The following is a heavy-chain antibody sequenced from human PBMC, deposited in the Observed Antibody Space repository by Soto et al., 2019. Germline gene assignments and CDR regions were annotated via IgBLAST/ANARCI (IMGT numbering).Heavy chain of an antibody. CDR2: IWYDGSNK. Sequence: LRLSCAASGFTFSSYGMHWVRQAPGKGLEWVAVIWYDGSNKYYADSVKGRFTISRDNSKNTLYLQMNSLRAEDTAVYYCARDGEERYDFWTANFDYWGQGTLVTVSS. V-gene: IGHV3-33*01. D-gene: IGHD3-3*01. CDR1: GFTFSSYG. CDR3: ARDGEERYDFWTANFDY. J-gene: IGHJ4*02.